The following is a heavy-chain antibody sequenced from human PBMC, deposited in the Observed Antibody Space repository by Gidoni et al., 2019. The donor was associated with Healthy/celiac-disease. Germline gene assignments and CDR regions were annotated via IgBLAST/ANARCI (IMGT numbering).Heavy chain of an antibody. J-gene: IGHJ2*01. CDR3: ARPPRFVDTAWYFDL. V-gene: IGHV3-64*01. CDR1: GFTFSSYA. D-gene: IGHD5-18*01. CDR2: ISSNGGST. Sequence: EVQLVESGGGLVQPGGSLRLSCAASGFTFSSYAMHWVRQAPGKGLEYVSAISSNGGSTYYANSVKGRFTISRDNSKNTLYLQMGSLRAEDMAVYYCARPPRFVDTAWYFDLWGRGTLVTVSS.